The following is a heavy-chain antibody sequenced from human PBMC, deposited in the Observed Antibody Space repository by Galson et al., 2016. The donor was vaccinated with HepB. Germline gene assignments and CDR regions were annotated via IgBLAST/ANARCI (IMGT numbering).Heavy chain of an antibody. D-gene: IGHD3-3*01. CDR3: AGLRSLEWFGSHSYCCALDV. V-gene: IGHV4-34*01. Sequence: SETLSLTCAVSGGSFSGYYWSWIRQSPGKGLEWIGEINHSGNTNYNPSLKSRVTISVDTSKNHFSLNLRSATAADTAIYFCAGLRSLEWFGSHSYCCALDVWGQGTTVTVSS. CDR2: INHSGNT. J-gene: IGHJ6*02. CDR1: GGSFSGYY.